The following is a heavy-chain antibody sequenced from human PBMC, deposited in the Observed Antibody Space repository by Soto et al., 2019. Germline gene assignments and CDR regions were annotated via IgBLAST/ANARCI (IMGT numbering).Heavy chain of an antibody. J-gene: IGHJ4*01. CDR1: GFTLRTYT. CDR3: VRGMNPLF. CDR2: ISISSSDR. V-gene: IGHV3-21*06. Sequence: GGSLRLSCAASGFTLRTYTMNWVRQAPGKGLEWVSSISISSSDRYYADSVRGRFTISRDNAKNALYLQMNSLRADDTAVYFCVRGMNPLFGGQGALVTVSS.